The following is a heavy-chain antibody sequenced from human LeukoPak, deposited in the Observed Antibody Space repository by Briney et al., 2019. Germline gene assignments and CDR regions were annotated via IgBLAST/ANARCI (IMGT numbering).Heavy chain of an antibody. V-gene: IGHV3-48*04. J-gene: IGHJ4*02. CDR3: ARLLWFGESHFDY. CDR2: ISSTSSTI. Sequence: PGGSLRLSCAASGFTFSSYSMNWVRQAPGKGLEWVSYISSTSSTIYYADSVKGRFTISRDNAKNSLYLQMNSLRAEDTAVYYCARLLWFGESHFDYWGQGTLVTVSS. D-gene: IGHD3-10*01. CDR1: GFTFSSYS.